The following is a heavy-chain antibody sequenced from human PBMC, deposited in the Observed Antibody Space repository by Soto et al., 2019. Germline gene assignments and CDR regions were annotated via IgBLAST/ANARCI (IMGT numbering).Heavy chain of an antibody. CDR2: INHSGST. V-gene: IGHV4-34*01. J-gene: IGHJ1*01. Sequence: SETLYLTCAVYGGSFSRYCWSWIRQPPGKGLEWIGEINHSGSTNYNPSLKSRVTISVDTSKNQFSLKLSSVTAADTAVYYCARIVVLPDTASTEFYTHSLHNALPVSVQ. CDR3: ARIVVLPDTASTEFYTHSLHNALPVSVQ. D-gene: IGHD2-2*01. CDR1: GGSFSRYC.